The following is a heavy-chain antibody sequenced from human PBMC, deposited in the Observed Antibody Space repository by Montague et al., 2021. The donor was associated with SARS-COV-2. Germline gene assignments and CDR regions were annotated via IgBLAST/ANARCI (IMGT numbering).Heavy chain of an antibody. Sequence: SETLSLTCTVSGGSISSSCYYWGWLRQPPGKGLEWFVCIYYSGSTYPYPSLQSPVSTSVDTSQNQFSLNLSSVTAAATAVYYCAGHGKTRHAMIVVVIGYFDYWGQGTLVTVSS. CDR3: AGHGKTRHAMIVVVIGYFDY. V-gene: IGHV4-39*01. J-gene: IGHJ4*02. CDR1: GGSISSSCYY. D-gene: IGHD3-22*01. CDR2: IYYSGST.